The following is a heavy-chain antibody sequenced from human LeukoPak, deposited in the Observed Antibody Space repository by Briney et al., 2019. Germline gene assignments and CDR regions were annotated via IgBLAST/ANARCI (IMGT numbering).Heavy chain of an antibody. CDR2: IYHSGST. J-gene: IGHJ6*03. CDR3: TRGLYYYMDV. Sequence: PSETLSLTCTVSGGSISGGGDYWSWIRQPPGKGPEWIGYIYHSGSTYYTPSLKSRVTISLDRSKNQVSLNLTSVTAADTAVYYCTRGLYYYMDVWGKGTTVTVSS. V-gene: IGHV4-30-2*01. CDR1: GGSISGGGDY. D-gene: IGHD3-22*01.